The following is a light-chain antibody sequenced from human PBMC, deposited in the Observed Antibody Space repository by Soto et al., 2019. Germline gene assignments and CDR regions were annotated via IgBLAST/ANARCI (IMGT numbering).Light chain of an antibody. V-gene: IGLV1-40*01. CDR1: RSNIGAGYD. CDR2: GNS. CDR3: QSYDSDLRAWV. J-gene: IGLJ3*02. Sequence: QSVLTQPPSVSGAPGQRVTITCTGSRSNIGAGYDVHWYQQLPGTAPKVLIFGNSNRPSGVPDRFSGSQSGTSASLAITGLQAEDEADYHCQSYDSDLRAWVFGGGTKLTVL.